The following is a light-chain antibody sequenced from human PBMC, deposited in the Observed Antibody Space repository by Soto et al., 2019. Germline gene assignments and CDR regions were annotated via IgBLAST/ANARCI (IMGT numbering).Light chain of an antibody. CDR1: SSDIGTYNY. Sequence: QSALTQPASVSGSPGQSITVSCTGTSSDIGTYNYVSWFQQHPGKPPKLIIYDVSNRPSGVSNRFSGSKSGNTASLTISGLQAEDEADYYCSSYISSNTLVFGAGTKHTVL. CDR3: SSYISSNTLV. CDR2: DVS. J-gene: IGLJ1*01. V-gene: IGLV2-14*03.